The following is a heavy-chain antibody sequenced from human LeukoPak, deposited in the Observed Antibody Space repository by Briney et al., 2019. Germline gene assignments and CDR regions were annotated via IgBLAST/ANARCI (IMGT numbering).Heavy chain of an antibody. CDR2: ISGSSSYI. J-gene: IGHJ6*02. CDR3: ARGPYSSGSYGMDV. Sequence: GGSLRLSCAASAFTFSSNCINWVRQAPGEGLEWLSSISGSSSYIFYAGSVKGRFTISRDNAKNSLYLQMNSLRAEDTAVYYCARGPYSSGSYGMDVWGQGTTVTVSS. V-gene: IGHV3-21*06. D-gene: IGHD6-19*01. CDR1: AFTFSSNC.